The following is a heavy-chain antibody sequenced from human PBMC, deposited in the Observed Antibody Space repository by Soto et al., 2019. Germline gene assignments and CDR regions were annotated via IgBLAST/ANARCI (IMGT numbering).Heavy chain of an antibody. V-gene: IGHV4-31*03. CDR3: ARDPVYSSGWGPFDY. CDR2: IYYSGST. CDR1: GGSISSGGYY. Sequence: QVQLQESGPGLVKPSQTLSLTCTVSGGSISSGGYYWSWIRPHPGKGLEWIGYIYYSGSTYYNPSLKSRVTISVDTSKNQFSLKLSSVTAADTAVYYCARDPVYSSGWGPFDYWGQGTLVTVSS. J-gene: IGHJ4*02. D-gene: IGHD6-19*01.